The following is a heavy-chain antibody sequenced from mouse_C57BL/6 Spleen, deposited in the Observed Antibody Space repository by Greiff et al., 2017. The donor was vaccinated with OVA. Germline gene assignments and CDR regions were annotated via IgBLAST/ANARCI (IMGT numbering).Heavy chain of an antibody. D-gene: IGHD1-1*01. CDR2: INPNNGGT. CDR3: ARSPGGGSSDYFDY. CDR1: GYTFTDYN. Sequence: VQLQQSGPELVKPGASVKIPCKASGYTFTDYNMDWVKQSHGKSLEWIGDINPNNGGTIYNQKFKGKATLTVDKSSSTAYMELRSLTSEDTAVYYCARSPGGGSSDYFDYWGQGTTLTVSS. J-gene: IGHJ2*01. V-gene: IGHV1-18*01.